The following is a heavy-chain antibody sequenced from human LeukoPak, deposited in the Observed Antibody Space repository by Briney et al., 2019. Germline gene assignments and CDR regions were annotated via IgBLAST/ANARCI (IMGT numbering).Heavy chain of an antibody. Sequence: SETLSLTCTVSGGSISSGDYYWSWIRQPPGKGLEWIGYIYYSGSTYYNPSLKSRVTISVDTSKNQFSLKLSPVTAADTAVYYCARDRDYGDYDGPYYYYGMDVWGQGTTVTVSS. D-gene: IGHD4-17*01. CDR1: GGSISSGDYY. CDR2: IYYSGST. J-gene: IGHJ6*02. CDR3: ARDRDYGDYDGPYYYYGMDV. V-gene: IGHV4-30-4*01.